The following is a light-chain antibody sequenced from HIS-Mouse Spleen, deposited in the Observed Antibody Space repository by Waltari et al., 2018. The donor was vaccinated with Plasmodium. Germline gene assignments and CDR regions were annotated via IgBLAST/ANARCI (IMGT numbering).Light chain of an antibody. J-gene: IGKJ2*01. CDR2: AAA. Sequence: DIQMTQSPSSLSASVGDRVTITYRASKSISSYLNWYQQKPGKAPQLLIYAAASLQSGVPSRFSGSGSGTDFTLTISSLQPEDFATYYCQQSYSTPYTFGQGTKLEIK. CDR3: QQSYSTPYT. V-gene: IGKV1-39*01. CDR1: KSISSY.